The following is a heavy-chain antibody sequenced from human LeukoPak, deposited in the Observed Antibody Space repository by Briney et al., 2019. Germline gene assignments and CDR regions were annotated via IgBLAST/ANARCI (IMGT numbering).Heavy chain of an antibody. CDR1: GFTFSSYA. CDR2: ISYDGSNK. Sequence: GGSLRLSCAASGFTFSSYAMHWVRKAPGKGLEWVAVISYDGSNKYYADSVKGRFTISRGNSKNTLYLQMNSLRAEDTAVYYCARDCITDSSSWCFDYWGQGTLVTVSS. J-gene: IGHJ4*02. V-gene: IGHV3-30-3*01. D-gene: IGHD6-13*01. CDR3: ARDCITDSSSWCFDY.